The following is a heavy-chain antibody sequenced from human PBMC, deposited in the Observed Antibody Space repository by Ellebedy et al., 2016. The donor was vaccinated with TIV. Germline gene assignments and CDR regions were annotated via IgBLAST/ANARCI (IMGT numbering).Heavy chain of an antibody. CDR2: INPSGGGT. Sequence: ASVKVSCXASEYIFTSFYIHFVRQAPGQGLEWMGVINPSGGGTSYAQNFQGRVTSTTDTSTNTVYMELSSLRSEDTAIYYCARYGDFVDAFDIWGQGTMVSVSS. V-gene: IGHV1-46*01. CDR1: EYIFTSFY. D-gene: IGHD4-17*01. CDR3: ARYGDFVDAFDI. J-gene: IGHJ3*02.